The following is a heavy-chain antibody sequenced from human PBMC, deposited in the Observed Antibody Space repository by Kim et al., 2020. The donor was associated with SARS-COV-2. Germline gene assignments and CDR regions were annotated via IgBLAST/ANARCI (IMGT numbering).Heavy chain of an antibody. J-gene: IGHJ6*02. V-gene: IGHV4-34*01. CDR1: GGSFSGYY. CDR2: INHSGST. CDR3: ARGGVIIQYYYYYGMDV. Sequence: SETLSLTCAVYGGSFSGYYWSWIRQPPGKGLEWIGEINHSGSTNYNPSLKSRVTISVDTSKNQFSLKLSSVTAADTAVYYCARGGVIIQYYYYYGMDVWGQGTTVTVSS. D-gene: IGHD3-10*01.